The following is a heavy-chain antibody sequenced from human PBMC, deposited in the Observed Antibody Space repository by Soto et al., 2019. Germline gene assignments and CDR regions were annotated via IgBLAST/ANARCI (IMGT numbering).Heavy chain of an antibody. D-gene: IGHD5-18*01. CDR1: GFTFSSYS. CDR3: AKEGDLIGYNYGSCFDY. CDR2: ITGSGGST. V-gene: IGHV3-23*01. J-gene: IGHJ4*02. Sequence: GGSLRLSCAASGFTFSSYSMSWVRQAPGKGLEWVSAITGSGGSTYYADSVKGRFTISRDNPKNTLYLQMNSLRAEDTAVYYCAKEGDLIGYNYGSCFDYWGQGTLVTVSS.